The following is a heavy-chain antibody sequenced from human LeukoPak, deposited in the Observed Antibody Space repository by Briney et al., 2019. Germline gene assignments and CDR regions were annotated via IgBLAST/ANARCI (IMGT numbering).Heavy chain of an antibody. D-gene: IGHD5-18*01. CDR3: ARAGYSYGYVKNYYYYMDV. Sequence: SETLSLTCTVSGGSISSYYWSWIRQPAGKGLEWIGRIYTSGSTNYNPSLKSRVTMSVDTSKNQFSLKLSSVTAADTAVYYCARAGYSYGYVKNYYYYMDVWGKGTTVTVSS. V-gene: IGHV4-4*07. CDR1: GGSISSYY. CDR2: IYTSGST. J-gene: IGHJ6*03.